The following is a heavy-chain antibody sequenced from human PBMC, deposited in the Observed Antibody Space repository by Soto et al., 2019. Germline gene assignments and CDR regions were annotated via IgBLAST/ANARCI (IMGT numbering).Heavy chain of an antibody. CDR2: ISWNSGSI. J-gene: IGHJ3*02. Sequence: SLRLSCASSVFTLDDYAMHCVRQSPGKCLEWVSGISWNSGSIGYADSVKGRFTISRDNAKNSLYLKMKSLRAEDTALYYCAKYYDSSGYSLGAFDIWGQGTMVRVSS. CDR3: AKYYDSSGYSLGAFDI. D-gene: IGHD3-22*01. V-gene: IGHV3-9*01. CDR1: VFTLDDYA.